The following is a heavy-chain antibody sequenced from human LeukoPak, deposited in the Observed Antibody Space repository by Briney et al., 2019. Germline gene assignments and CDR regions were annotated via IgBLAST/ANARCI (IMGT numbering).Heavy chain of an antibody. CDR3: ARHGGGGGLFDF. CDR2: IYYSGRT. J-gene: IGHJ4*02. D-gene: IGHD2-15*01. Sequence: SETLSLTCTVSGGSINNYYWSWIRQPPGETLEWIGYIYYSGRTNYNPSLKSRITISVDSSKNHVSLNLTSVTAADTAVYYCARHGGGGGLFDFWGQGALVTVSS. V-gene: IGHV4-59*01. CDR1: GGSINNYY.